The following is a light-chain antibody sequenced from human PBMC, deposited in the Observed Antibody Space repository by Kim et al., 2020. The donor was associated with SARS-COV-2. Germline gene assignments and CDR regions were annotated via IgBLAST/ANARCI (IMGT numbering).Light chain of an antibody. V-gene: IGKV3-11*01. Sequence: LSLAPEEDGPLYCRASQSVSSYLAWYQQKPGQAPRLLIYDASNRATGIPARFSGSGSGPDFTLTISSLEPEDFAVYYCQQRSNSITFGQGTRLEIK. CDR2: DAS. J-gene: IGKJ5*01. CDR3: QQRSNSIT. CDR1: QSVSSY.